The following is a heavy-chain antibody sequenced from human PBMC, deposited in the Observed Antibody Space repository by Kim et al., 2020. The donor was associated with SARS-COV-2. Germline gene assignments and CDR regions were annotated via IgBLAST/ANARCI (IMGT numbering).Heavy chain of an antibody. CDR3: ARDWTNSGSHQVAFDI. D-gene: IGHD1-26*01. V-gene: IGHV1-18*01. CDR1: GYTFTSYG. Sequence: ASVKVSCKASGYTFTSYGISWVRQAPGQGLEWMGWISAYNGNTNYAQKLQGRVTMTTDTSTSTAYMELRSLRSDDTAVYYCARDWTNSGSHQVAFDIWGQGTMVTVSS. J-gene: IGHJ3*02. CDR2: ISAYNGNT.